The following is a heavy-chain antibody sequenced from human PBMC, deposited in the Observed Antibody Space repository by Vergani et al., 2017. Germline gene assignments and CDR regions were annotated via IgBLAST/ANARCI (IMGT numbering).Heavy chain of an antibody. V-gene: IGHV3-30*18. CDR1: GFTFSSYG. Sequence: QVQLVESGGGVVQPGRSLRLSCAASGFTFSSYGMHWVRPAPGKGLEWVAVISYDGSNKYYADSVKGRFTISRDNSKNTLYLQMNSLRAEDTAVYYCAKDDYGAGMDVWGQGTTVTVSS. CDR2: ISYDGSNK. D-gene: IGHD4-17*01. J-gene: IGHJ6*02. CDR3: AKDDYGAGMDV.